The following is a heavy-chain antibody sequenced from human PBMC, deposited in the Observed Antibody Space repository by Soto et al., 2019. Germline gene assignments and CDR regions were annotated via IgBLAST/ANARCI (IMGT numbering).Heavy chain of an antibody. CDR2: IYWDDDK. Sequence: QITLKESGPTLVKPTQTLTLTCTFSGFSLSTSGVGVGWIRQPPGKALEWLALIYWDDDKRYSPSLKSRLTITKDTSKNQVVLTMTNMDPVDTATYYCARTGYSSSRRWFDPWGQGTLVTVSS. CDR3: ARTGYSSSRRWFDP. D-gene: IGHD6-13*01. V-gene: IGHV2-5*02. J-gene: IGHJ5*02. CDR1: GFSLSTSGVG.